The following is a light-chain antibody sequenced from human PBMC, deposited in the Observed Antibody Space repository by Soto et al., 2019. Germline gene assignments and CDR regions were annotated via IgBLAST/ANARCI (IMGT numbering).Light chain of an antibody. CDR3: QQRSNWPRT. CDR1: QSVRSS. J-gene: IGKJ2*01. Sequence: EIVLTQSPATLSLSPGERATLSCRASQSVRSSLAWYQQRPGQAPRLLIYDTSNRATGIPARFSGSGSGTDFTLTIGSLEPEDFAVYYCQQRSNWPRTFGQGTKLEIK. V-gene: IGKV3-11*01. CDR2: DTS.